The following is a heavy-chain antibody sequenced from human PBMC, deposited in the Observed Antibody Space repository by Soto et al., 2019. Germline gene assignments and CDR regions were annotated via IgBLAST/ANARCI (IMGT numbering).Heavy chain of an antibody. CDR3: AKGSSGWSPGIDY. CDR2: ISYDGSNK. V-gene: IGHV3-30*18. D-gene: IGHD6-19*01. J-gene: IGHJ4*02. CDR1: GFTFSSYG. Sequence: QVQLVESGGGVVQPGRSLRLSCAASGFTFSSYGMHWVRQAPGKGLEWVAVISYDGSNKYYADSVKGRFNISRDNSKNTLYRQMNSLRAEDTAVYYCAKGSSGWSPGIDYWGQGTLVTVSS.